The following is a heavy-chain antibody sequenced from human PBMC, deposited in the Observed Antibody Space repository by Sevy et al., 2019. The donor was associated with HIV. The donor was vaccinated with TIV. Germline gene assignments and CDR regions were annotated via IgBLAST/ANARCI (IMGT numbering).Heavy chain of an antibody. V-gene: IGHV1-69*13. D-gene: IGHD3-10*01. CDR1: GGTFSSYA. CDR2: IIPIFGTA. J-gene: IGHJ5*02. Sequence: ASVKVSCKASGGTFSSYAISWVRQAPGQGLEWMGGIIPIFGTANYAQKFQGRVTITADESTSTAYMELSSLRSEDTAVYYCARVLLWFGEPTNWFDPWGQRTLVTVSS. CDR3: ARVLLWFGEPTNWFDP.